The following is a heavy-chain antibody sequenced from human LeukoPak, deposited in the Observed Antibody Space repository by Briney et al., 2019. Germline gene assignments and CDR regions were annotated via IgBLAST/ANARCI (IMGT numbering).Heavy chain of an antibody. CDR1: GGSISSSNYY. CDR3: ARYSGSNSGFDY. CDR2: IHYSGST. V-gene: IGHV4-39*07. Sequence: SETLSLTCSVSGGSISSSNYYWGWIRQPPGKVLEWIGSIHYSGSTYYNPSLKSRVTKSVDTSKNQFSLKLSSVTAADTAVYYCARYSGSNSGFDYWGQGTLVTVSS. J-gene: IGHJ4*02. D-gene: IGHD1-26*01.